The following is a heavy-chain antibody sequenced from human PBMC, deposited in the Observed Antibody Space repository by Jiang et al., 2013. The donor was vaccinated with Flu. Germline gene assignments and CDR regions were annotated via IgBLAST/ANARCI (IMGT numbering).Heavy chain of an antibody. CDR2: ISYSGNT. D-gene: IGHD3-22*01. J-gene: IGHJ5*01. CDR1: GGSIGRSSYY. Sequence: GSGLVKPSETLSLTCAVSGGSIGRSSYYWGWVRQPPGKGLEWIGTISYSGNTYYNPSLKSRVTMSLDTSKNHFSLSLSSVTAADSAVYFCARDLSPTYSSVSYGDWF. CDR3: ARDLSPTYSSVSYGDWF. V-gene: IGHV4-39*02.